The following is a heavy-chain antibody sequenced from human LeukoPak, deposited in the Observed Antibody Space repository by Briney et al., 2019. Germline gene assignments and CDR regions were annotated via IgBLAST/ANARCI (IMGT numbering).Heavy chain of an antibody. J-gene: IGHJ4*02. Sequence: PGGSLRLSCAASGFTVTSSRMNWVRQAPGKGLEWVSVISTGGTTHYADSVKGRFIISRDNSKNTLYLQMNSLRVEDTAVYYCARDLDWGLKTWSLGTLVTVSS. D-gene: IGHD3/OR15-3a*01. CDR2: ISTGGTT. CDR3: ARDLDWGLKT. CDR1: GFTVTSSR. V-gene: IGHV3-66*01.